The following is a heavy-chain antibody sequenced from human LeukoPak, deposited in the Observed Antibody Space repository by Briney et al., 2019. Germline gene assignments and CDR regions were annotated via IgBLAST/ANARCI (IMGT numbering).Heavy chain of an antibody. CDR3: ARESLLGYDF. CDR2: IYSGGRT. V-gene: IGHV3-53*01. CDR1: GSTVSSND. Sequence: PGGSLRLSCAASGSTVSSNDMSWVRQAPGKGLEWVSVIYSGGRTYYADSVKGRFTISRDNSKNTLYLQMNSLRAEDTAVYYCARESLLGYDFWGQGTTVTVSS. J-gene: IGHJ6*02. D-gene: IGHD3-3*01.